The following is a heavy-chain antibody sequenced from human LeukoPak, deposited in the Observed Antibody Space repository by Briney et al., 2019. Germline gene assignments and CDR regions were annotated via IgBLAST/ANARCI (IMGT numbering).Heavy chain of an antibody. CDR1: GFTFSSYS. CDR3: ARDLSGTLEDAFDI. J-gene: IGHJ3*02. Sequence: GGSLRLSCAASGFTFSSYSMNWVRQAPGKGLEWVSSISSSSSYIYYADSVKGRFTISRDNAKNSLYLRMNSLRAEDTAVYYCARDLSGTLEDAFDIWGQGTMVTVSS. V-gene: IGHV3-21*01. CDR2: ISSSSSYI. D-gene: IGHD1-7*01.